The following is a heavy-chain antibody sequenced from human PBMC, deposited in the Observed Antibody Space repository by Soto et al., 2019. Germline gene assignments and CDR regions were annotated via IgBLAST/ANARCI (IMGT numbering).Heavy chain of an antibody. J-gene: IGHJ6*02. V-gene: IGHV4-4*02. CDR1: GGSISSSNW. D-gene: IGHD2-15*01. CDR3: ASAGYCSGGSCYVGPFYYYYGMDV. Sequence: SSETLSLTCAVSGGSISSSNWWSWVRQPPGKGLEWIGEIYHSGSTNYNPSLKSRVTISVDKSKNQFSLKLSSVTAADTAVYYCASAGYCSGGSCYVGPFYYYYGMDVWGQGTTVTVSS. CDR2: IYHSGST.